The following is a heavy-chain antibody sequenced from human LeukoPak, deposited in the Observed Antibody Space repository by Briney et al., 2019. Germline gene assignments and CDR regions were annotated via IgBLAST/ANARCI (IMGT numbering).Heavy chain of an antibody. V-gene: IGHV3-23*01. CDR2: ISGSGGST. Sequence: GGSLRLSCAASGFTFTTYAMGWVRQAPGKGLEWVSAISGSGGSTYYADSVKGRFTISRDNSKNTLYLQMNSLRAEDTAVYYCAKESIDCRAGGCYFYHYYYALDVWGQGTTVTVSS. D-gene: IGHD2-15*01. CDR3: AKESIDCRAGGCYFYHYYYALDV. CDR1: GFTFTTYA. J-gene: IGHJ6*02.